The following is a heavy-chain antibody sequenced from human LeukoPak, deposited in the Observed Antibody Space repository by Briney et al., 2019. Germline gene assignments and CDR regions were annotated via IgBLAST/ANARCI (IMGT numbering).Heavy chain of an antibody. CDR1: GFTFSSYS. J-gene: IGHJ6*02. CDR2: ISSSSTI. Sequence: GGSLRLSCAASGFTFSSYSMNWVRQAPGKGLEWVSYISSSSTIYYADSVKGRFTISRDNAKNSLYLQMNSLRAEDTAVYYCARESANYIVVVVAANYYGMDVWGQGTTVTASS. D-gene: IGHD2-15*01. V-gene: IGHV3-48*01. CDR3: ARESANYIVVVVAANYYGMDV.